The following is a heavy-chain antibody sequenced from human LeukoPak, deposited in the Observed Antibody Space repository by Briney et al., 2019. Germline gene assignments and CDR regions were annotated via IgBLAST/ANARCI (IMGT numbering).Heavy chain of an antibody. V-gene: IGHV4-38-2*02. D-gene: IGHD7-27*01. Sequence: SETLSLTCTVSGYSISSGYYWGWIRQPPGKGLEWIGSIYHSGSTYYNPSLKSRVTISVDTSKNPFSLKLSSVTAADTAVYYCARVWGYYYYYMDVWGKGTTVTVSS. CDR1: GYSISSGYY. CDR2: IYHSGST. CDR3: ARVWGYYYYYMDV. J-gene: IGHJ6*03.